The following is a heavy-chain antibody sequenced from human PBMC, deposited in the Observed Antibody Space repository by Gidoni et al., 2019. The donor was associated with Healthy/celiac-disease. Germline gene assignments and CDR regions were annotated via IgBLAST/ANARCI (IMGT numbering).Heavy chain of an antibody. CDR1: GYTFTSYA. D-gene: IGHD1-1*01. Sequence: VKVSCKASGYTFTSYAMHWVRQAPGQRLEWMGWINAGNGNTKYSQKFQGRVTITRDTSASTAYMELSSLRSEDTAVYYCARDRTGKTRYYGMDVWGQGTTVTVSS. CDR2: INAGNGNT. J-gene: IGHJ6*02. CDR3: ARDRTGKTRYYGMDV. V-gene: IGHV1-3*01.